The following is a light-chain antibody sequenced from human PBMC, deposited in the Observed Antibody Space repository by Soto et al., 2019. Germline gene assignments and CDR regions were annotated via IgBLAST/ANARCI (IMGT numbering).Light chain of an antibody. V-gene: IGKV3-15*01. CDR1: HYIYSN. CDR3: QQYHKLWT. Sequence: EIVMTQSPATLSVSPGERATLSCTASHYIYSNVAWFQQRPGQAPRLLIYRASTRAHGTPAGFTGSGSGTEFTLTITSLQSEDFARYYSQQYHKLWTFGQGTKVDIK. CDR2: RAS. J-gene: IGKJ1*01.